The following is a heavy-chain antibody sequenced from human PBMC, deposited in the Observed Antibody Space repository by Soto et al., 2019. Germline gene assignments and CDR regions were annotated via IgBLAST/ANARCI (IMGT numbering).Heavy chain of an antibody. CDR1: GFTFSSYG. CDR3: AKDLLGPGRAYGMDV. V-gene: IGHV3-30*18. D-gene: IGHD7-27*01. J-gene: IGHJ6*02. CDR2: ISYDGSNK. Sequence: QVQLVESGGGVVQPGRSLRLSCAASGFTFSSYGMHWVREAPGKGLEWVAGISYDGSNKYYADSVKGRFTISRDNSKNTLYLQMNSLRAEDTAVNYCAKDLLGPGRAYGMDVWGQGTTVTVSS.